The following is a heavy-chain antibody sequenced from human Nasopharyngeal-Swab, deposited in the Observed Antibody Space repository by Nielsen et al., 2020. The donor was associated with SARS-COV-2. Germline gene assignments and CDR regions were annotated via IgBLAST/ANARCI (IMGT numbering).Heavy chain of an antibody. CDR3: ASGIHYYYDSSGYYDDAFDI. V-gene: IGHV3-30*04. CDR1: GFTFSSYA. Sequence: SLKISCAASGFTFSSYAMHWVRQAPGKGLEWVAVISYDGSNKYYADSVKGRFTISRDNSKNTLYLQMNSLRAEDTAVYYCASGIHYYYDSSGYYDDAFDIWGQGTMVTVSS. CDR2: ISYDGSNK. D-gene: IGHD3-22*01. J-gene: IGHJ3*02.